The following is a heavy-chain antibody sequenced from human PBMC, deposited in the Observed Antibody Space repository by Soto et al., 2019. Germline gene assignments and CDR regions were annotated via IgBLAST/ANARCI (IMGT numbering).Heavy chain of an antibody. J-gene: IGHJ6*03. V-gene: IGHV3-21*01. CDR3: ARVFGVSSRPRGYYYYYMDV. CDR2: ISRNGNYI. CDR1: GFIFSSFH. D-gene: IGHD3-3*01. Sequence: GGFLRLSCAASGFIFSSFHMNWVRQAPGEGLEWVSSISRNGNYIYYADSVKGRFTISRDNAENSLYLQMNSLRAEDTAVYYCARVFGVSSRPRGYYYYYMDVWGKGTTVTVSS.